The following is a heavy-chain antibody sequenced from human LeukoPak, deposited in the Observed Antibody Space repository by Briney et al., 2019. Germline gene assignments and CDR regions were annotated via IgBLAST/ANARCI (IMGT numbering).Heavy chain of an antibody. CDR3: AREGDGLLSKDFDY. V-gene: IGHV1-2*02. J-gene: IGHJ4*02. Sequence: ASVKVSCKASGYTFSGYYIHWVRQAPGQGLEWMGYSSPNSGGANSAQKFRGRVTMTGDTSISTAYMELTRLGFDDTAVYYCAREGDGLLSKDFDYWGQGTLVTVSS. D-gene: IGHD2-15*01. CDR1: GYTFSGYY. CDR2: SSPNSGGA.